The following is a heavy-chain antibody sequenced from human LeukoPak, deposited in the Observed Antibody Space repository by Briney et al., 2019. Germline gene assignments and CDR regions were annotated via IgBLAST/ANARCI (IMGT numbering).Heavy chain of an antibody. V-gene: IGHV3-74*01. CDR2: INSDGSST. J-gene: IGHJ4*02. CDR3: ARGPRTYLDY. CDR1: GFTFSSYW. Sequence: GGSLRLSCAASGFTFSSYWMHWVRQAPGKGLVWVSCINSDGSSTNYADSVKGRFTISRDNAKNTLYLQMNSLRAEDTAVYYCARGPRTYLDYWGQGTLVTVSS.